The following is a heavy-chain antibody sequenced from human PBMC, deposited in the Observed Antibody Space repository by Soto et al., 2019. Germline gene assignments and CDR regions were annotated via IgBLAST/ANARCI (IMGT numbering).Heavy chain of an antibody. CDR2: ISNEGSDE. V-gene: IGHV3-30*18. D-gene: IGHD2-15*01. CDR3: AKGCGSGGSCYIIDY. J-gene: IGHJ4*02. CDR1: GLTFRPYG. Sequence: QVQLVESGGGVVQPGRSLRLSCEVSGLTFRPYGMHWVRQAPGKGLEWVAIISNEGSDEKYADSVKGRFTISRDNSKNTLYLQMNSLRVEDTAVYYCAKGCGSGGSCYIIDYWGQGTLVTVSS.